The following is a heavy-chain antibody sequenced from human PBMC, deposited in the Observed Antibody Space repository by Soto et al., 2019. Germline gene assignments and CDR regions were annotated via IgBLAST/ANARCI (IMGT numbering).Heavy chain of an antibody. V-gene: IGHV1-3*01. Sequence: QVQLVQSGAEVKKPGASVKISCKASGYTFTRYTMNWVRQAPGQRLEWMGWINPDNGNTKSSQKFQDRVIITRDTSASTAYMDLSSLRSEDTAVYYCARGIATGQLDPWGQGTRFTVSS. CDR2: INPDNGNT. J-gene: IGHJ5*02. CDR1: GYTFTRYT. D-gene: IGHD2-15*01. CDR3: ARGIATGQLDP.